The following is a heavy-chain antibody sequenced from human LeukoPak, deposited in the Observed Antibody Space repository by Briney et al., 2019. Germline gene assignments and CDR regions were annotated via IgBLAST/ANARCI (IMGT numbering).Heavy chain of an antibody. V-gene: IGHV4-39*01. Sequence: SETLSPTCTVSGASISTSSYYWGWIRQPPGKGLEWIGSVYYSGSTYYNPSLKSRVTISVDSSKNQFSLKLSSVTAADTAVYSCARHPLEGFDYWGQGTLVTVSS. CDR3: ARHPLEGFDY. CDR2: VYYSGST. CDR1: GASISTSSYY. J-gene: IGHJ4*02.